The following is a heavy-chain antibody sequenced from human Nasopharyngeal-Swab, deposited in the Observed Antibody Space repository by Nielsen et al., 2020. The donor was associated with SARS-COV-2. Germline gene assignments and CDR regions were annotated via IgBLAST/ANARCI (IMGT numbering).Heavy chain of an antibody. CDR1: GDSVSDHRAT. CDR3: TRAFHGQDGSYLHMDV. CDR2: TYYGSMWKN. J-gene: IGHJ6*03. D-gene: IGHD5-24*01. V-gene: IGHV6-1*01. Sequence: SQTLSLTCAISGDSVSDHRATWNWIRQSPSRGLEWLGRTYYGSMWKNDYLVAVKSRIAINPYTSKNQFSLHLNSVTPEDTAVYYCTRAFHGQDGSYLHMDVWGKGTTVTVSS.